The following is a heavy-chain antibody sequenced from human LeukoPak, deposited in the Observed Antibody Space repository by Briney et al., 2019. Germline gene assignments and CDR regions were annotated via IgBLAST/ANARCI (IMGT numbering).Heavy chain of an antibody. CDR2: ISAYNGNT. J-gene: IGHJ5*02. CDR1: GYTFTSYG. CDR3: ARTNDFWSGYKYNWFDP. Sequence: ASVKVSCKASGYTFTSYGISWVRQAPGQGLEWMGSISAYNGNTNYAQKLQGRVTMTTDTSTSTAYMELRSLRSDDTAVYYCARTNDFWSGYKYNWFDPWGQGTLVTVSS. V-gene: IGHV1-18*01. D-gene: IGHD3-3*01.